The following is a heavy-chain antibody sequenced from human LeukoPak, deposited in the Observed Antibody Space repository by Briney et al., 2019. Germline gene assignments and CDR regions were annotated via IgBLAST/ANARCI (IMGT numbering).Heavy chain of an antibody. CDR2: ISGSGGST. V-gene: IGHV3-23*01. CDR1: GFTFSSYA. J-gene: IGHJ4*02. D-gene: IGHD6-19*01. Sequence: GGSLRLSCAASGFTFSSYAMSWVRQAPGKGLEWVSSISGSGGSTYYADSVKGRFTISRDNSKNTLYLQMNSLRAEDTAVYYCAKDSSAIAVVDYFDYWGQGTLVTVSS. CDR3: AKDSSAIAVVDYFDY.